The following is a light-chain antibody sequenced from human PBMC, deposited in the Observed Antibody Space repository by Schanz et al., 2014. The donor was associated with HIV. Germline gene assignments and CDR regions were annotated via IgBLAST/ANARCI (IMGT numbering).Light chain of an antibody. Sequence: EIVLTQSPATLSLSPGERATLSCRASQSVSSYLAWYQQKPGQAPRLLIYAASRRASGIPDRFSGSGSGADFTLTISGLEPEDFAVYYCQQRSNWPPITFGQGTRLEIK. CDR1: QSVSSY. V-gene: IGKV3-11*01. CDR2: AAS. CDR3: QQRSNWPPIT. J-gene: IGKJ5*01.